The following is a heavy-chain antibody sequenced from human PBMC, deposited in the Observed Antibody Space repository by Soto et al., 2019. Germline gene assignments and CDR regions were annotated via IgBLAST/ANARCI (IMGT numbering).Heavy chain of an antibody. J-gene: IGHJ4*02. D-gene: IGHD5-18*01. Sequence: ASVKVSCKASGYTFTSYDINWVRQATGQGLEWMGWMNPNSGNTGYAQKFQGRVTMTRNTSISTAYMELSSLRSEDTAVYYCARVSYSYGYFEEPFFDYWGQGTLVTVSS. CDR3: ARVSYSYGYFEEPFFDY. CDR2: MNPNSGNT. V-gene: IGHV1-8*01. CDR1: GYTFTSYD.